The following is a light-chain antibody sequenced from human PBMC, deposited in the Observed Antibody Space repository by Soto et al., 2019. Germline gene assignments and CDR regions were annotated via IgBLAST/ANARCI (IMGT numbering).Light chain of an antibody. Sequence: SVLPQPASVSVSPGQSINISCTGTSSDVGGYNYVSRYQHHPGKAPKLIIYDVSNRPSGVSNPFSGSKSGNTASLTISGLQPEDEADYYCSSYTTSNTRQIVFGTGTKVTVL. V-gene: IGLV2-14*03. CDR1: SSDVGGYNY. CDR3: SSYTTSNTRQIV. CDR2: DVS. J-gene: IGLJ1*01.